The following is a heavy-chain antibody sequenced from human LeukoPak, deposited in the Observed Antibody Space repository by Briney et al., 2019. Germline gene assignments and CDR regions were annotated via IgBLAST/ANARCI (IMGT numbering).Heavy chain of an antibody. D-gene: IGHD5-18*01. Sequence: SETLSLTCTVSGGSISSYYWSWIRQPPGKGLEWIGYIYTSGSTNYNPSLKSRVTISVDTSKNQFSLKLSSVTAADTAVYYCARGGSYTMVKNYWGQGTLVIVSS. V-gene: IGHV4-4*09. CDR3: ARGGSYTMVKNY. J-gene: IGHJ4*02. CDR2: IYTSGST. CDR1: GGSISSYY.